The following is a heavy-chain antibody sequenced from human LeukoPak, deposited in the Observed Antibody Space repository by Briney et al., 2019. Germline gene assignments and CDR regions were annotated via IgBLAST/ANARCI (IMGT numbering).Heavy chain of an antibody. Sequence: ASVKVSCNASGYTFTSYDINWVRQATGQGLEWMGWMNPNSGNTGYAQKFQGRVTMTRNTSISTAYMELSSLRSEDTAVYYCAAYSNYYPYYYYYDMDVWGQGTTVTVSS. V-gene: IGHV1-8*01. CDR3: AAYSNYYPYYYYYDMDV. D-gene: IGHD4-11*01. CDR2: MNPNSGNT. CDR1: GYTFTSYD. J-gene: IGHJ6*02.